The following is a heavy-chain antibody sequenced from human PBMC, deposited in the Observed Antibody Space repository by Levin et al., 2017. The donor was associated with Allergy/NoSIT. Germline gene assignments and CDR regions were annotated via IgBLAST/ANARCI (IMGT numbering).Heavy chain of an antibody. CDR1: GDSISCGDYY. CDR3: ARVRNAVTNPTFDH. CDR2: IYYSGTT. J-gene: IGHJ4*02. D-gene: IGHD4-17*01. V-gene: IGHV4-30-4*01. Sequence: SQTLSLTCTVSGDSISCGDYYWSWVRQPPGEGLEWIGYIYYSGTTYYHPSLKSRVTISVDTPKNQFSLKLTSVTAADTAVYYCARVRNAVTNPTFDHWGQGTLVTVSS.